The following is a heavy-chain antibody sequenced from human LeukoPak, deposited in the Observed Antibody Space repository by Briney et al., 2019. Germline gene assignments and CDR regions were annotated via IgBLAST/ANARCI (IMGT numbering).Heavy chain of an antibody. V-gene: IGHV3-15*01. CDR2: SKSKTDGGTT. D-gene: IGHD2-15*01. CDR3: TTDEPVAVVAATSYYYYGMDV. CDR1: GFTFSNAW. J-gene: IGHJ6*02. Sequence: GGSLRLSCSASGFTFSNAWMSWVRQAPGKGLEWVGRSKSKTDGGTTDYAAPVKGRFTISRDDSKNTLYLQMNSLKTEDTAVYYCTTDEPVAVVAATSYYYYGMDVWGQGTTVTVSS.